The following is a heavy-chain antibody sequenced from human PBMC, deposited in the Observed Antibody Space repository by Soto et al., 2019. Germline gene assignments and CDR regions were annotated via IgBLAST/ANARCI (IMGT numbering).Heavy chain of an antibody. J-gene: IGHJ5*02. Sequence: ASVRVSCKASGYSLTSYYMHWVRQAPGQGLEWMGIINPSGGSTSYAQKFQGRVTMTRDTSTSTVYMELSSLRSEDTAVYYCARDPPLIASAGTHNWFDPWGQGTLVTVSS. D-gene: IGHD6-13*01. CDR2: INPSGGST. CDR3: ARDPPLIASAGTHNWFDP. V-gene: IGHV1-46*01. CDR1: GYSLTSYY.